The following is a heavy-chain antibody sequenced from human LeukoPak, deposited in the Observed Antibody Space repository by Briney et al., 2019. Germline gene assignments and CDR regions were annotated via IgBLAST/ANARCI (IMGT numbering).Heavy chain of an antibody. CDR2: IYWDNNK. J-gene: IGHJ4*02. D-gene: IGHD4-17*01. V-gene: IGHV2-5*02. CDR3: AHYGDYRFLYYFDH. CDR1: GFSLSTSGVG. Sequence: GSGPTLMKLTQTLTLTCSFSGFSLSTSGVGVGWIRQPPGKALEWLALIYWDNNKLYSPSLKSRLTITKDTSKNQVVLTMTNMDPVDTATYSCAHYGDYRFLYYFDHWGQGTLVTVSS.